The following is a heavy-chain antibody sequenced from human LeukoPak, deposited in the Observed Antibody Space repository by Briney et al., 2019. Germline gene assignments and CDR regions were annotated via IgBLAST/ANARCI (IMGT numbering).Heavy chain of an antibody. CDR2: INHSGST. CDR3: ARGKRTRITIFGVGNFDY. V-gene: IGHV4-34*01. Sequence: SETLSLTCAVFGGSFDGYYWSWIRQPPGKGLEWIGEINHSGSTNYNPSLKSRVTISVDTSKNQFSLKLSSVTAADTAVYYCARGKRTRITIFGVGNFDYWGQGTLVTVSS. D-gene: IGHD3-3*01. CDR1: GGSFDGYY. J-gene: IGHJ4*02.